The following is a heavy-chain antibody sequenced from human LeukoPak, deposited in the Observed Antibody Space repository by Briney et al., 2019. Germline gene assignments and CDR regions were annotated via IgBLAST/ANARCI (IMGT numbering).Heavy chain of an antibody. CDR3: ARVPYSMIVAPGGDI. CDR2: IIPIFGTA. CDR1: GGTFSSYA. Sequence: SVKVSCKASGGTFSSYAISWVRQAPGQGLEWMGGIIPIFGTANYAQKFQGRVTITADESTSTAYMELSSLRSEDTAVYYCARVPYSMIVAPGGDIWGQGTMVTVSS. V-gene: IGHV1-69*13. D-gene: IGHD3-22*01. J-gene: IGHJ3*02.